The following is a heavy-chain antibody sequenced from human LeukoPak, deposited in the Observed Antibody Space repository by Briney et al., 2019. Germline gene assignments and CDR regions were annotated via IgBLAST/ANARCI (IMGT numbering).Heavy chain of an antibody. D-gene: IGHD3-22*01. CDR2: IKSDGGT. J-gene: IGHJ1*01. CDR1: GFTFSTYW. CDR3: ARAPSEIGGYYPEYFRH. Sequence: PGGSLRLSCAASGFTFSTYWMHGVRQAPGKGLVWVSRIKSDGGTNYADSVQGRFTISRDNAKKTVSLQMNSLRPEDTGVYYCARAPSEIGGYYPEYFRHWGQGTLVTVSS. V-gene: IGHV3-74*01.